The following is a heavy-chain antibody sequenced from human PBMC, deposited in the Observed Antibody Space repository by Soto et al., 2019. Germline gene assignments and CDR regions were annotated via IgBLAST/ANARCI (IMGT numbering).Heavy chain of an antibody. CDR3: AREFKSRFDP. J-gene: IGHJ5*02. CDR2: IYYSGNT. V-gene: IGHV4-31*03. CDR1: DDSISSGPYY. Sequence: SETLSFTYSISDDSISSGPYYWSWIRQLPGKGLEWIGYIYYSGNTYYNPSLKSRVAISVDTSEKQFSLKLRSVTVADTAVYYCAREFKSRFDPWGLGALVTVSS.